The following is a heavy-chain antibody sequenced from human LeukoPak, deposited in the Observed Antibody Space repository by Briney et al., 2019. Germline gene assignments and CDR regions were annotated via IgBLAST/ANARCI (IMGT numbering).Heavy chain of an antibody. D-gene: IGHD1-1*01. J-gene: IGHJ3*01. CDR2: IHYTGST. Sequence: SETLSLTCIVSGGPISGSYWSWIRPPPGKGLEWIAYIHYTGSTHYSPFLKSRVTMSVDTSMNLLSLKVTSVTAADTAVYYCARHVATGMTDAFDVWGQGTVVSVSA. V-gene: IGHV4-59*08. CDR1: GGPISGSY. CDR3: ARHVATGMTDAFDV.